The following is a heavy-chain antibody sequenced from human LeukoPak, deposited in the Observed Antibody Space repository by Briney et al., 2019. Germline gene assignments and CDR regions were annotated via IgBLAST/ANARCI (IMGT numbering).Heavy chain of an antibody. D-gene: IGHD6-6*01. CDR1: GFTFSSYA. J-gene: IGHJ6*02. CDR2: ISYDGSNK. V-gene: IGHV3-30-3*01. Sequence: PGGSLRLSCAASGFTFSSYAMHWVRQAPGKGLEWVAVISYDGSNKYYADSVKGRLTISRDNSKNTLYLQMNSLRAEDTAVYYCARAGSSFNYYYYGMDVWGQGTTVTVSS. CDR3: ARAGSSFNYYYYGMDV.